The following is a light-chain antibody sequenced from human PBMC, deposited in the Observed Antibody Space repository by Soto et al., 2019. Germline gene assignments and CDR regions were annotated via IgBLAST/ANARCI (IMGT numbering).Light chain of an antibody. J-gene: IGKJ5*01. CDR1: QSVSSSY. CDR2: AAS. V-gene: IGKV3-20*01. Sequence: EMVLTHSPVTLSFSPGERATLSCRASQSVSSSYLAWYQQKPGQAPRLLIFAASSRASGIPDRFSGSGSGTDFTLTISRLEPEDFALFYCQYHGSSPITFGQGRLLEIK. CDR3: QYHGSSPIT.